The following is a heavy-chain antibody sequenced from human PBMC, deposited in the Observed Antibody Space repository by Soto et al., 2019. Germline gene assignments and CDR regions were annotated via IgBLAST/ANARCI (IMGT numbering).Heavy chain of an antibody. V-gene: IGHV4-31*11. CDR2: IYYSGST. Sequence: SETLSLTCAVYGGSFSGYYWSWIRQHPGKGLEWIGYIYYSGSTYYNPSLKSRVTISVDTSKNQFSLKLSSVTAADTAVYYCARETLGYCSGGSCYPSNWGQGTLVTV. CDR3: ARETLGYCSGGSCYPSN. J-gene: IGHJ4*02. D-gene: IGHD2-15*01. CDR1: GGSFSGYY.